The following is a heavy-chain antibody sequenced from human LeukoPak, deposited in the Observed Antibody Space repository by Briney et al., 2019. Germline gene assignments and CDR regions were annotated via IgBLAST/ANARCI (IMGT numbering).Heavy chain of an antibody. CDR3: ARGNGDFDY. CDR2: IFYSGST. Sequence: PSETLSLTCTVSSGSISTSNYYWGWVRQPPGKALEWIGNIFYSGSTYYSPSLKSRVTISVDTSKNQFSLKLSSVTAADTAVYYCARGNGDFDYWGQGTLVTVSS. J-gene: IGHJ4*02. CDR1: SGSISTSNYY. V-gene: IGHV4-39*07.